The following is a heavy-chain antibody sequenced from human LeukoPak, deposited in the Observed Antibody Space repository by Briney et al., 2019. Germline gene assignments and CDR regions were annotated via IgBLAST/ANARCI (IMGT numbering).Heavy chain of an antibody. Sequence: GGSLRLSCSASGFTFSTYGMDWVRQAPGKGLEWVAVIWYDGSHANYADAVKGRFTISRDNSKNTLYLQMNSPRAEDTAVYYCARDRGYSSRWNFGKDYYMDVWGKGTTVTVSS. J-gene: IGHJ6*03. CDR2: IWYDGSHA. CDR1: GFTFSTYG. CDR3: ARDRGYSSRWNFGKDYYMDV. V-gene: IGHV3-33*01. D-gene: IGHD6-13*01.